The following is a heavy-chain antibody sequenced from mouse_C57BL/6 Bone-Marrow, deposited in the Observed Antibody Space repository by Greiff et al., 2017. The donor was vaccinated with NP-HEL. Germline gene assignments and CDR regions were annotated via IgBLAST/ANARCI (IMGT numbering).Heavy chain of an antibody. V-gene: IGHV5-4*01. CDR1: GFTFSSYA. J-gene: IGHJ1*03. CDR2: ISDGGSYT. Sequence: EVQLVESGGGLVKPGGSLKLSCAASGFTFSSYAMSWVRQTPEKRLEWVATISDGGSYTYYPDNVKGRFTISRDNAKNKLYLQMSHQKSEDTAMYYCAIITAVVATDWYFDVWGTGTTVTVSS. D-gene: IGHD1-1*01. CDR3: AIITAVVATDWYFDV.